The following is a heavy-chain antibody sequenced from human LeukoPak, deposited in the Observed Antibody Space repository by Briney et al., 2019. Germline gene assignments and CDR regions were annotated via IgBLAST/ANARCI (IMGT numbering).Heavy chain of an antibody. CDR2: IRSRTYGGAA. D-gene: IGHD2-21*01. CDR1: GFTFADYA. Sequence: PGRSLRLSCEASGFTFADYAMNWVRQAPGKGLEWVGLIRSRTYGGAADYAPSVQGRFTISRDDSKSIAYLQMNSLEIEDTAVYYCTRVAIAIIGMDPVDYWGQGTLVTVSS. V-gene: IGHV3-49*04. J-gene: IGHJ4*02. CDR3: TRVAIAIIGMDPVDY.